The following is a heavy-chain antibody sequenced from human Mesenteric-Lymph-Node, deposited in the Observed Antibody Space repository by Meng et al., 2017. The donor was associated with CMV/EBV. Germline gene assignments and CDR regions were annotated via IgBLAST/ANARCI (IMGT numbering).Heavy chain of an antibody. D-gene: IGHD2-15*01. J-gene: IGHJ6*02. V-gene: IGHV3-48*04. Sequence: GESLKISCAASGFTFSSYAMHWVRQAPGKGLEWVSYISSSGSTIYYADSVKGRFTISRDNAKNSLYLQMNSLRAEDTAVYYCARDSSRSADYCSGGSCYYYYGMDVWGQGTTVTVSS. CDR2: ISSSGSTI. CDR3: ARDSSRSADYCSGGSCYYYYGMDV. CDR1: GFTFSSYA.